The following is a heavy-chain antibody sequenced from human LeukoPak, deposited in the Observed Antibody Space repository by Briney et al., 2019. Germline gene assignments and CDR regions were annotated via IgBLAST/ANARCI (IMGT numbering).Heavy chain of an antibody. J-gene: IGHJ5*02. CDR3: ARPYYYDSRIDP. CDR2: MYYSGST. D-gene: IGHD3-22*01. CDR1: GASVSSGDYY. Sequence: SETLSLTCTVSGASVSSGDYYWSWLRQHPGKGLEWIAYMYYSGSTYYNPSLKSRVTMSADTSKNQLSLKLSSVTAADTAVYYCARPYYYDSRIDPWGQGILVTVSS. V-gene: IGHV4-30-4*08.